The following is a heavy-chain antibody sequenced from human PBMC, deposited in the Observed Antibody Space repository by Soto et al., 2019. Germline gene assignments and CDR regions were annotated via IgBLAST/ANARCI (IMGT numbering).Heavy chain of an antibody. CDR2: ISAYNGNT. V-gene: IGHV1-18*01. CDR1: GYTFTSYG. CDR3: ARLYCSGGSCYSIGLVYFEY. J-gene: IGHJ4*02. Sequence: GASVKVSCKASGYTFTSYGISWVRQAPGQGLEWMGWISAYNGNTNYAQKLQGRVTMTTDTSTSTAYMELRSLRSDDTAVYYCARLYCSGGSCYSIGLVYFEYWGQGTLVTVSS. D-gene: IGHD2-15*01.